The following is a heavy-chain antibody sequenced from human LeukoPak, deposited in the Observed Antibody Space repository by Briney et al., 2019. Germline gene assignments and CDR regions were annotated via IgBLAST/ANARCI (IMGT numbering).Heavy chain of an antibody. Sequence: SETLSLTCTISGGSITNSKYYWSWIRQPPGKGLEWIGNIYYTGNTYYDPSLQSRVTISLDTSKNQFSLKVSSVTAADTAVFYCASEVVAAVGGAATFFFDYWGRGSLATVSS. V-gene: IGHV4-39*02. CDR3: ASEVVAAVGGAATFFFDY. D-gene: IGHD2-15*01. J-gene: IGHJ4*02. CDR2: IYYTGNT. CDR1: GGSITNSKYY.